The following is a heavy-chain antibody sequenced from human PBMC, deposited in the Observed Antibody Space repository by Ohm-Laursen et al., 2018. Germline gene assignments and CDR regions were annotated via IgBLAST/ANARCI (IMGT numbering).Heavy chain of an antibody. D-gene: IGHD4-11*01. CDR2: IGSSGGST. CDR1: GFTFSNYG. CDR3: AKSMGNYGPDRFDP. J-gene: IGHJ5*02. Sequence: SLRLSCAASGFTFSNYGMNWVRQAPGKGLEWVSAIGSSGGSTYYADSVKGRFTISRDNSKNTLYLQMNSLRAEDTAVYYCAKSMGNYGPDRFDPWGQGTLVTVSS. V-gene: IGHV3-23*01.